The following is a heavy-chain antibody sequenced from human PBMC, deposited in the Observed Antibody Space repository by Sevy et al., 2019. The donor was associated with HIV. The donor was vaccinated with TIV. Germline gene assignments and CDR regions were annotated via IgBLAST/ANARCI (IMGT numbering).Heavy chain of an antibody. CDR2: IWFDGSNT. J-gene: IGHJ4*02. D-gene: IGHD4-17*01. V-gene: IGHV3-33*01. CDR1: GFTFSSYG. Sequence: GSLRLSCAASGFTFSSYGMHWVRQGPGKGLEWVAVIWFDGSNTYYADSVKGRFTISRDIAKNTLHLQMNSLRAGDTAVYYCARDLEFYDSGDYGPAFMPDYWGQGTLVTVSS. CDR3: ARDLEFYDSGDYGPAFMPDY.